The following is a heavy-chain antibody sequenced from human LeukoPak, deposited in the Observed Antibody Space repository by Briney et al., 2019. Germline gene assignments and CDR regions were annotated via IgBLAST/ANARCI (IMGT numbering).Heavy chain of an antibody. CDR3: AKQYRYYYYYGMDV. J-gene: IGHJ6*02. CDR2: ISGSGGST. CDR1: GFTFSSYA. Sequence: PGGSLRLSCAASGFTFSSYAMSWVRPAPGKGLEWVSAISGSGGSTYYADSVKGRFTISRDNSKNTLYLQMNSLRAEDTAVYYCAKQYRYYYYYGMDVWGQGTTVTVSS. V-gene: IGHV3-23*01. D-gene: IGHD2/OR15-2a*01.